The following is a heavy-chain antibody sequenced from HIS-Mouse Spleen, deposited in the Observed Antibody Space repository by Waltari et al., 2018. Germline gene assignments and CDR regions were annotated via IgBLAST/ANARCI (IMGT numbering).Heavy chain of an antibody. J-gene: IGHJ3*02. CDR3: ARTGALDAFDI. Sequence: QVQLVQSGAEVKKPGASVKVSCKASGYTFTGYYMHWVRQAPGQGLEWMGRINPNRGGTNYAQKVQGRGTMTRETSISTAYMELSRLRSDDTAVYYCARTGALDAFDIWGQGTMVTVSS. V-gene: IGHV1-2*02. D-gene: IGHD7-27*01. CDR1: GYTFTGYY. CDR2: INPNRGGT.